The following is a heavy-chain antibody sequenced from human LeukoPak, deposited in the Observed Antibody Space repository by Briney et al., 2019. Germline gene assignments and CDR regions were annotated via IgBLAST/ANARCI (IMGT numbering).Heavy chain of an antibody. Sequence: GESLKISCQGSGYSVTNYWIGWVRQMPGKGLEWMGIVYPGDSNTRYSPSFQGQVTISADKSVSTAYLQWSSLKASDTAMYYCARRIAVAALDYWGQGTLVTVSS. CDR2: VYPGDSNT. V-gene: IGHV5-51*01. J-gene: IGHJ4*02. D-gene: IGHD6-19*01. CDR1: GYSVTNYW. CDR3: ARRIAVAALDY.